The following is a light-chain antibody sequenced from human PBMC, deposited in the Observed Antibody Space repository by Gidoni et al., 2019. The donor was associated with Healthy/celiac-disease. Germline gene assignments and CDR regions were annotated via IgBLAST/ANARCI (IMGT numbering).Light chain of an antibody. CDR1: QSISSY. Sequence: DIQMTQSPSSLSASVGDRVTITCRASQSISSYLNWYQQKPGKAPKLLIYAASSWPSGVPSRFSGSGSGTDFTLTISSLQSEDFATYYCQQSYSTPRTFGQGTKVEIK. V-gene: IGKV1-39*01. CDR3: QQSYSTPRT. CDR2: AAS. J-gene: IGKJ1*01.